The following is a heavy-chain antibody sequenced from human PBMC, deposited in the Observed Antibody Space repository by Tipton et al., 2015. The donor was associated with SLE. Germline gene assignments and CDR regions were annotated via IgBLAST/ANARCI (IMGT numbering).Heavy chain of an antibody. CDR2: LYPSGST. CDR1: GGSISSGGYS. J-gene: IGHJ4*02. Sequence: TLSLTCAVSGGSISSGGYSWSWIRQPPGKGLEWIGFLYPSGSTNYNPSLKSRVTISVDTSKNQFSLKLSSVTAADTAVYYCARDLAARGGHYFDYWGQGTLVTVSS. D-gene: IGHD6-6*01. CDR3: ARDLAARGGHYFDY. V-gene: IGHV4-30-2*01.